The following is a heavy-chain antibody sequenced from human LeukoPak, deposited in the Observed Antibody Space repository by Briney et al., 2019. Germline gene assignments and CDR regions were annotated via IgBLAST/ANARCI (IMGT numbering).Heavy chain of an antibody. V-gene: IGHV1-46*01. D-gene: IGHD1-26*01. Sequence: ASVKVSCKASGYTFTSYYMHWVRQAPGQGLEWMGIINPSGGSTSYAQKFQGRVTMTRDTSTSTVYMELSSLRSEDTAVYYCAREDEDSAELVGGVDYWGQGTLVTVSS. J-gene: IGHJ4*02. CDR3: AREDEDSAELVGGVDY. CDR1: GYTFTSYY. CDR2: INPSGGST.